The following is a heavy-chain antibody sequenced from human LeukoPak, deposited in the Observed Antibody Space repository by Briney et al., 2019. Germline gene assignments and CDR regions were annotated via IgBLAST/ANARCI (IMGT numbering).Heavy chain of an antibody. D-gene: IGHD3-3*01. Sequence: GGSLRLSCAASGFTFSRYAMSWVRQAPGKGLEWVSGSGSGGSTHYADSVKGRFTISRDNSKNTLYLQMNSLRAEDTAVYYCAKDFWSGYYPTYWGQGTLVTVSS. J-gene: IGHJ4*02. V-gene: IGHV3-23*01. CDR1: GFTFSRYA. CDR2: SGSGGST. CDR3: AKDFWSGYYPTY.